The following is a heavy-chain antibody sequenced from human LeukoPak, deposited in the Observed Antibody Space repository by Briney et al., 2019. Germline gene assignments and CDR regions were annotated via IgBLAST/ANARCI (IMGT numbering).Heavy chain of an antibody. CDR2: ISGSGGST. J-gene: IGHJ3*02. CDR1: GFTFSSYA. D-gene: IGHD3-10*01. CDR3: AKWLFSGSYYADAFDI. Sequence: GGSLRLSCAAPGFTFSSYAMSWVRQAPGKGLEWVSAISGSGGSTYYADSVKGRFTISRDNSKNTLYLQMNSLRAEDTAVYYCAKWLFSGSYYADAFDIWGQGTMVTVSS. V-gene: IGHV3-23*01.